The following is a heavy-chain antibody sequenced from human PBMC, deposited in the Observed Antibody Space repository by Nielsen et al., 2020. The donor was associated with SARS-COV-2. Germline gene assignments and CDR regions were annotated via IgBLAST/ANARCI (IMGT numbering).Heavy chain of an antibody. D-gene: IGHD5-18*01. CDR2: IYSGGST. CDR1: GFTVSSNY. CDR3: ASHTAMASRRGDY. J-gene: IGHJ4*02. V-gene: IGHV3-53*01. Sequence: GESLKISCAASGFTVSSNYMSWVRQAPGKGLEWVSVIYSGGSTYYADSVKGRFTISRDNSKNTLYLQMNSLRAEDTAVYYCASHTAMASRRGDYWGQGTLVTVSS.